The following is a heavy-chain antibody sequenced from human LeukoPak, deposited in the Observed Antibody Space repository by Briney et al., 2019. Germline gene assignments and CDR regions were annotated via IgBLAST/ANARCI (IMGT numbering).Heavy chain of an antibody. V-gene: IGHV1-2*02. Sequence: ASVKVSCKASGYTFTSYGISWVRQAPGQGLEWMGWINPNSGGTNYAQKFQGRVTMTRDTSISTAYMELSRLRSDDTAVYYCARDNLPLADGYIWGIGYWGQGTLVTVSS. CDR3: ARDNLPLADGYIWGIGY. CDR2: INPNSGGT. D-gene: IGHD3-16*01. J-gene: IGHJ4*02. CDR1: GYTFTSYG.